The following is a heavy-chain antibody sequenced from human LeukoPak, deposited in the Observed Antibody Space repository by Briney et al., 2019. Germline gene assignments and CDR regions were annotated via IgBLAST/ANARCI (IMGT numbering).Heavy chain of an antibody. J-gene: IGHJ5*02. V-gene: IGHV3-74*01. Sequence: GGSLRLSCAASGFSGHWMHWVRQAPGKGLVWVSRIKSDGGSTSYADSVKGRFTISRDNAKNTVYLQMNGLRVEDTAVYYCARSDWFDPWGQGTLVTVSS. D-gene: IGHD3-3*01. CDR1: GFSGHW. CDR3: ARSDWFDP. CDR2: IKSDGGST.